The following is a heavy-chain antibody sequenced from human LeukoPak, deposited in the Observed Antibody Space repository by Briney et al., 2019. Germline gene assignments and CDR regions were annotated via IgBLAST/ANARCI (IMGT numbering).Heavy chain of an antibody. Sequence: SVKVSCKASGGTFISYAISWVRQAPGQGLEWMGGIIPIFGTANYAQKFQGRVTITADESTSTAYMELSSLRSEDTAVYYCARHYDSSGYTFDYWGQGTLVTVSS. V-gene: IGHV1-69*13. D-gene: IGHD3-22*01. CDR2: IIPIFGTA. CDR1: GGTFISYA. J-gene: IGHJ4*02. CDR3: ARHYDSSGYTFDY.